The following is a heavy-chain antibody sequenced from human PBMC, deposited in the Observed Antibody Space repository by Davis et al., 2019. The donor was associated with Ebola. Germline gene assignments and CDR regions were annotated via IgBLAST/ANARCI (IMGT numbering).Heavy chain of an antibody. CDR1: GYSFSEYY. V-gene: IGHV1-69-2*01. CDR3: ATLDILTAYVSYAMDF. Sequence: AASVKVSCKGSGYSFSEYYMHWIQGAPGKGLEWVGLVDPKGGKTVYAEKFKDRVTISADKSTDTVYMELSGLRYEDTAIYYCATLDILTAYVSYAMDFWGQGSLVTVSS. D-gene: IGHD3-9*01. CDR2: VDPKGGKT. J-gene: IGHJ4*02.